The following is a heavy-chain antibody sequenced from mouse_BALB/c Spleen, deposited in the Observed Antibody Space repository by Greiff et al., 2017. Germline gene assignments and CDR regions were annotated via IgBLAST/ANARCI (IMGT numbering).Heavy chain of an antibody. CDR1: GFNFNDTY. CDR2: IDPANGNT. V-gene: IGHV14-3*02. CDR3: AHGYDLFDY. D-gene: IGHD2-2*01. J-gene: IGHJ2*01. Sequence: VQLQQSWAELVKPGASVKLSCTASGFNFNDTYMHWVKQRPEQGLEWIGRIDPANGNTKYDPKFQGKATITADTSSTTAYLQLSSLTSEDTAVYYCAHGYDLFDYWGQGTTLTVSA.